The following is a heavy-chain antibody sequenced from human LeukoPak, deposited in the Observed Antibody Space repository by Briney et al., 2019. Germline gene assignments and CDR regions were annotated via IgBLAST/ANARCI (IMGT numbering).Heavy chain of an antibody. CDR1: GFTFSNYW. V-gene: IGHV3-7*01. Sequence: PGGSLRLSCAASGFTFSNYWMTWVRQAPGKGLEWVANINRDGSERYYVDSVKGRFTISRDDAENSLYLQMNSLRVEDTAFYYCARDLAYSRLDYWGQGMLVTVSS. CDR3: ARDLAYSRLDY. J-gene: IGHJ4*02. CDR2: INRDGSER. D-gene: IGHD5-18*01.